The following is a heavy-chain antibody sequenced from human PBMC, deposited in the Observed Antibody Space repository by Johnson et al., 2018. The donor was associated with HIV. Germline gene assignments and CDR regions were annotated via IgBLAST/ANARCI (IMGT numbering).Heavy chain of an antibody. Sequence: QVQLVESGGCLVQPGGSLRLSCAASGFTFSSYGIHWVRQAPGKGLEWVAVIWYDGSNKYYADSVKGRFTISRDNSKNTLYLQMHSLRAEDTAVYYCAKDRDSSSFHDAFNIWGQGTMVTVSS. CDR1: GFTFSSYG. V-gene: IGHV3-33*06. D-gene: IGHD6-6*01. CDR3: AKDRDSSSFHDAFNI. CDR2: IWYDGSNK. J-gene: IGHJ3*02.